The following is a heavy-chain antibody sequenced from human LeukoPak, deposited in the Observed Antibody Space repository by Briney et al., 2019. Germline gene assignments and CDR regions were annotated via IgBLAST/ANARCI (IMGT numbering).Heavy chain of an antibody. D-gene: IGHD1-14*01. CDR1: GYTLTELS. V-gene: IGHV1-24*01. CDR2: FDPEDGET. CDR3: ATDSTAARKLDY. Sequence: ASVKVSCKVSGYTLTELSMHWVRQAPGKGLEWMGGFDPEDGETIYAQKFQGRVTMTEDTSTDTAYMELSSLRSEDTAVYYCATDSTAARKLDYWGQGTLVTVSS. J-gene: IGHJ4*02.